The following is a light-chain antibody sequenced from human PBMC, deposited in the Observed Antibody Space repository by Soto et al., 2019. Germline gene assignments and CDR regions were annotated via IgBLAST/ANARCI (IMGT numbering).Light chain of an antibody. V-gene: IGKV3-15*01. J-gene: IGKJ2*01. CDR3: QQYNKWPGT. CDR1: QTVSIN. CDR2: GAS. Sequence: EIVMRQSPATLSVSQGERAPLSCRASQTVSINVAWYQQKPGQAPRLLIYGASTRATDIPARFSGSGSGTEFTLTISSLQSEDFAVFYCQQYNKWPGTFGQGTKLEIK.